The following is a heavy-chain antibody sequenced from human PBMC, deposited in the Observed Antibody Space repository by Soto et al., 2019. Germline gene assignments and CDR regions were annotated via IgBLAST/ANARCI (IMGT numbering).Heavy chain of an antibody. J-gene: IGHJ2*01. CDR2: IYYSGST. V-gene: IGHV4-39*01. D-gene: IGHD4-17*01. Sequence: QLQLQESGPGLVKPSETLSLTCTVSGGSISSSSYYWGWIRQPPGKGLEWIGSIYYSGSTYYNPSLKSRVTISVDTSKNQFSLKLSSVTAADTAVYYCARLTVTYALWYFDLWGRGTLVTVSS. CDR1: GGSISSSSYY. CDR3: ARLTVTYALWYFDL.